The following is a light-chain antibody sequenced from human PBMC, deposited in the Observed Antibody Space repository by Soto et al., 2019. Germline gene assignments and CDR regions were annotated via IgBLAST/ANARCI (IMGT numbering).Light chain of an antibody. CDR2: EVS. Sequence: QSVLTQPASVSGSPGQSITISCTGTSSDVGGYNYVSWYQQHPGKAPKLMIYEVSYRPSGASNRFSGSKSGYTASLTISGLQAEDEADYYCSSYTSSSTLDVFGTGTKVTVL. CDR3: SSYTSSSTLDV. CDR1: SSDVGGYNY. V-gene: IGLV2-14*01. J-gene: IGLJ1*01.